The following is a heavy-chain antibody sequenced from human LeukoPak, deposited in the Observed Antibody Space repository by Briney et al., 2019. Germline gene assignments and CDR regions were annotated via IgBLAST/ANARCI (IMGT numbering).Heavy chain of an antibody. J-gene: IGHJ4*02. V-gene: IGHV1-69*05. CDR2: IIPIFGTA. Sequence: ASVKVSCKASGGTFSSYAISWVRQAPGQGLEWMGGIIPIFGTANYAQKLQGRVTMTTDTSTSTAYMELRSLRSDDTAVYYCARQMGLQPIDYWGQGTLVTVSS. CDR1: GGTFSSYA. D-gene: IGHD5-24*01. CDR3: ARQMGLQPIDY.